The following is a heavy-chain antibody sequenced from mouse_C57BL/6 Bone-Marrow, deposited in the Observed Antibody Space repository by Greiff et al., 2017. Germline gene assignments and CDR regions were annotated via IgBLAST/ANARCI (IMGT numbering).Heavy chain of an antibody. CDR3: TTGYYGSSYSY. CDR2: FDPENGDT. J-gene: IGHJ2*01. V-gene: IGHV14-4*01. CDR1: GFNIKDDY. D-gene: IGHD1-1*01. Sequence: EVKLQESGAELVRPGASVKLSCTASGFNIKDDYMHWVKQRPEQGLEWIGWFDPENGDTEYASKFQGKATITADTSSNTAYLQLSSLTSEDTAVYYCTTGYYGSSYSYWGQGTTLTVSS.